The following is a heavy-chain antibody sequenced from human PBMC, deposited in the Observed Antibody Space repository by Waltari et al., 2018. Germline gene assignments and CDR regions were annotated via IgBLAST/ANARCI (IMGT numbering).Heavy chain of an antibody. CDR3: ARHKGSDSSGHVWYFDL. D-gene: IGHD3-22*01. CDR2: IYPGDSDT. Sequence: EVQLVQSGAEVEKPGESLKISCKGSGYSFTSYWIGWVRQMPGKGLEWMGIIYPGDSDTRYSPSFQGQVTISADKSISTAYLQWSSLKASDTAMYYCARHKGSDSSGHVWYFDLWGRGTLVTVSS. V-gene: IGHV5-51*01. CDR1: GYSFTSYW. J-gene: IGHJ2*01.